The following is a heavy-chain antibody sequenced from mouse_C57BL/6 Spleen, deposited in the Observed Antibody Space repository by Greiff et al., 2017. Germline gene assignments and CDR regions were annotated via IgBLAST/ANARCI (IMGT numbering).Heavy chain of an antibody. CDR3: AIPYCRDYYAMDY. CDR1: GFSLTSYG. V-gene: IGHV2-5*01. J-gene: IGHJ4*01. CDR2: IWRGGST. D-gene: IGHD2-14*01. Sequence: VQLQQSGPGLVQPSQSLSITCTVSGFSLTSYGVHWVRQSPGKGLEWLGVIWRGGSTDYNAAFMSRLSITKDNAKSQVFFKMNSLQADDTAIYYCAIPYCRDYYAMDYWGQGTSVTVSS.